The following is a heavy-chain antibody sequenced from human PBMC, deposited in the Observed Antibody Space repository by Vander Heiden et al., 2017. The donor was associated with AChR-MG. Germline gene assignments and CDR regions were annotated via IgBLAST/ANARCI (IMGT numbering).Heavy chain of an antibody. Sequence: QVTLKESGPVLVKPTETLPLTCTVSGFSLSNARMSVSWIRQATGKAREWIAHTVSDDEKSYSTSLKSRLTIYKETSKSQVVHTMTNKDPVDTATYYGARFLVGHIDDWGQGTMVTVSS. CDR1: GFSLSNARMS. J-gene: IGHJ4*02. D-gene: IGHD1-26*01. CDR3: ARFLVGHIDD. V-gene: IGHV2-26*01. CDR2: TVSDDEK.